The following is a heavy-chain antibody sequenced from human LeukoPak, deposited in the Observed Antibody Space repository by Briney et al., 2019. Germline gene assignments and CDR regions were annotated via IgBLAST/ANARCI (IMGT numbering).Heavy chain of an antibody. J-gene: IGHJ6*04. CDR1: GYTLTEIS. CDR3: ATDLPYDFWSGYGMDV. D-gene: IGHD3-3*01. CDR2: FDPEDDET. Sequence: GASVKVSCKVSGYTLTEISMHLVRQAPGKGLEWVGSFDPEDDETVYAQKFQGRVTMTEDTSTDTAYMELSSLRSEDTAVYYCATDLPYDFWSGYGMDVWGKGTTVTVSS. V-gene: IGHV1-24*01.